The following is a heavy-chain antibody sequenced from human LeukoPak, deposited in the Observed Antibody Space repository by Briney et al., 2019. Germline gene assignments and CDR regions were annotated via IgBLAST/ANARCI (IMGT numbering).Heavy chain of an antibody. CDR2: ISAYNGNT. D-gene: IGHD3-22*01. Sequence: ASVKVSCKASGYTFTRYGISWVRQAPGQGLEWVGWISAYNGNTNYAQKFQGRVTITADKSTSTAYMELSSLRSEDTAVYYCARGTMIAHWGQRTLLTVSS. CDR3: ARGTMIAH. V-gene: IGHV1-18*01. CDR1: GYTFTRYG. J-gene: IGHJ4*02.